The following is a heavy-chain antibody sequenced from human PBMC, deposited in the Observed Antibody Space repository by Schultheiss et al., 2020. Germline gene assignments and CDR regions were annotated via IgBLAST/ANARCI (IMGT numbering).Heavy chain of an antibody. CDR2: ISSSSSTI. D-gene: IGHD5-18*01. V-gene: IGHV3-48*01. CDR3: ARMRQLDYYGMDV. J-gene: IGHJ6*02. Sequence: GGSLRLSCAASGFTFSSYGMHWVRQAPGKGLEWVSYISSSSSTIYYADSVKGRFTISRDNSKNTLYLQMNSLRAEDTAVYYCARMRQLDYYGMDVWGQGTTVTVSS. CDR1: GFTFSSYG.